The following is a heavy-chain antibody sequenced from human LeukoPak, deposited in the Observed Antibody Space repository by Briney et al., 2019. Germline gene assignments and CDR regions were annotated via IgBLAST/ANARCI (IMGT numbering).Heavy chain of an antibody. CDR2: IYYSGST. J-gene: IGHJ4*02. V-gene: IGHV4-31*03. CDR3: ARGPYYDFWSGYSLVGGYFDY. CDR1: GGSISSGGYY. Sequence: PSETLSLTCTVSGGSISSGGYYWSWIRQHPGKGLEWIGYIYYSGSTYYNPSLKSRVTISVDTSKNQFSLKLSSVTAADTAVYYCARGPYYDFWSGYSLVGGYFDYWGQGTLVTVSS. D-gene: IGHD3-3*01.